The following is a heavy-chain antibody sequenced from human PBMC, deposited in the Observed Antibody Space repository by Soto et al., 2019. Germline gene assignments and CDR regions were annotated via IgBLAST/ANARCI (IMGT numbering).Heavy chain of an antibody. Sequence: SVKVSCKASGGTFSSYAISWVRQAPGQGLEWMGGIIPIFGTANYAQKFQGRVTITADESTSTAYMELSSLRSEDTAVYYCARPLETTVTIYNYYYYGMDVWGQGTTVTVSS. D-gene: IGHD4-4*01. CDR2: IIPIFGTA. J-gene: IGHJ6*02. CDR1: GGTFSSYA. V-gene: IGHV1-69*13. CDR3: ARPLETTVTIYNYYYYGMDV.